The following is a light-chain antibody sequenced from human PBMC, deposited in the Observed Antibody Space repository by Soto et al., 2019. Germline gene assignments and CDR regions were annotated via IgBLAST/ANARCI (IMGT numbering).Light chain of an antibody. J-gene: IGLJ1*01. CDR2: EVS. Sequence: QSALTQPASVSGSPGQSIAISCTGSSSDVGIYNYVSWYQQHPGKVPKLIIYEVSNRPSGVSNRFSGSKSGNTASLTISGLPADDEADSYCSSYTTSSTRVFGTGTKLTVL. CDR1: SSDVGIYNY. V-gene: IGLV2-14*01. CDR3: SSYTTSSTRV.